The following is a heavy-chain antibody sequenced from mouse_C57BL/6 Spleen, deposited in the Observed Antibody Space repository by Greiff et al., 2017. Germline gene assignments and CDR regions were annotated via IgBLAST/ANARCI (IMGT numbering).Heavy chain of an antibody. CDR2: IRSKSNNYAT. Sequence: EVMLVESGGGLVQPKGSLKLSCAASGFSFNTYAMNWVRQAPGKGLEWVARIRSKSNNYATYYADSVKDRFTISRDDSESMLYLQMNNVKTEDTAMYYCVRHGGIYYYGSSYWYFDVWGTGTTVTVSS. V-gene: IGHV10-1*01. J-gene: IGHJ1*03. CDR3: VRHGGIYYYGSSYWYFDV. CDR1: GFSFNTYA. D-gene: IGHD1-1*01.